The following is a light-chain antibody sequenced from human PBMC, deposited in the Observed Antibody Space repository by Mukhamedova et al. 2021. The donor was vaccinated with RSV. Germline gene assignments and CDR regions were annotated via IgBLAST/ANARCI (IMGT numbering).Light chain of an antibody. CDR2: EVN. CDR1: SSDVGGYNY. J-gene: IGLJ2*01. V-gene: IGLV2-14*01. CDR3: SSYTSSSNVL. Sequence: GTSSDVGGYNYVSWYQQHPGKAPKLMIYEVNNRPSGVSNRFSGSKSGNTASLTISGLQAEDEADYYCSSYTSSSNVLFGGGTNLTV.